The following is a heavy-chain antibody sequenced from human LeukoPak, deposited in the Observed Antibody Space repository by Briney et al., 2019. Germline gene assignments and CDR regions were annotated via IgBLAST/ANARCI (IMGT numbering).Heavy chain of an antibody. V-gene: IGHV3-23*01. CDR1: GFTFSSYA. CDR2: ISGSGGST. D-gene: IGHD3-3*01. J-gene: IGHJ6*02. CDR3: ARHFGVITKGVYYYYYGMDV. Sequence: GGSLRLSCAASGFTFSSYAMSWVRQAPGKGLEWVSAISGSGGSTYYADSVKGRFTISRDNSKNTLYLQKNSLRAEDTAVYYCARHFGVITKGVYYYYYGMDVWGQGTTVTVSS.